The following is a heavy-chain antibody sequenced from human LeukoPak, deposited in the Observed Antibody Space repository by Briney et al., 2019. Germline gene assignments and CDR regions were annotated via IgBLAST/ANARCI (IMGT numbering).Heavy chain of an antibody. Sequence: GGSLRLSCAASGFTVGSNYMSWVRQAQGKGLEWVSVIYSDGTTYYADSVKGRFTISRDNSKNTLYLQMNSLGAEDTAVYYCARDSPYSDYLIGGAFNIWGQGTMVTVSS. CDR3: ARDSPYSDYLIGGAFNI. CDR2: IYSDGTT. J-gene: IGHJ3*02. CDR1: GFTVGSNY. D-gene: IGHD4-11*01. V-gene: IGHV3-53*01.